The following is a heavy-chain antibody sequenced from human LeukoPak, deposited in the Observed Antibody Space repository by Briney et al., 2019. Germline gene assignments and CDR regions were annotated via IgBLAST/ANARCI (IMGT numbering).Heavy chain of an antibody. V-gene: IGHV5-51*01. CDR2: IYPGDSDT. CDR3: VTTTDTYSSIRFDP. J-gene: IGHJ5*02. CDR1: RYSFTEYW. Sequence: GESLKISCEASRYSFTEYWIGWVRQMPGKGLEWVGIIYPGDSDTRYSPTFQGQVTISADRSISTAYLQWSSLKASDTAMYYCVTTTDTYSSIRFDPWGQGTLVTVSS. D-gene: IGHD6-13*01.